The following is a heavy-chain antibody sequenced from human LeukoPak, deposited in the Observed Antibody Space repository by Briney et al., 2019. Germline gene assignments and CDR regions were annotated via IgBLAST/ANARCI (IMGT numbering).Heavy chain of an antibody. D-gene: IGHD3-9*01. Sequence: ASVKVSCKASGYTFTSYYMHWVRQAPGQGLEWLGLISTYNGHTMYAQKVQGRVTLTMDTSTSTAYLELSSLRFDDTAVYYCARDLRATLITGSGYWGQGTLVTVSS. J-gene: IGHJ4*02. CDR3: ARDLRATLITGSGY. CDR1: GYTFTSYY. CDR2: ISTYNGHT. V-gene: IGHV1/OR15-2*02.